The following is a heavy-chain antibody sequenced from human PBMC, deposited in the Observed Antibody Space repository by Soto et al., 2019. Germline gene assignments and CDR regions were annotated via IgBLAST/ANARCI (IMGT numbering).Heavy chain of an antibody. CDR1: GFTFSSYS. Sequence: PGGSLRLSCAASGFTFSSYSMNWVRQAPGKGLEWVSSISSSSSYIYYADSVKGRFTISRDNAKNSLYLQMNSLRAEDTAVYYCARGRRVTMVRGAPNYYYYGMDVWGQGTTVTVSS. CDR3: ARGRRVTMVRGAPNYYYYGMDV. V-gene: IGHV3-21*01. CDR2: ISSSSSYI. J-gene: IGHJ6*02. D-gene: IGHD3-10*01.